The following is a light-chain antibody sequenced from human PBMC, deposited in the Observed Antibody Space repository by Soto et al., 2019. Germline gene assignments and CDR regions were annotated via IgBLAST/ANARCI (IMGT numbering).Light chain of an antibody. J-gene: IGLJ3*02. CDR2: LNSDGSH. V-gene: IGLV4-69*01. CDR1: SGHSSYA. CDR3: QTWGTGLLV. Sequence: QLVLTQSPSASASLGASVKLTCTLSSGHSSYAIAWHQQQPEKGPRYLMKLNSDGSHSKGDGIPNRFSGSSSGAERYLTISSLQYEDEADYYCQTWGTGLLVFGGGTKLTVL.